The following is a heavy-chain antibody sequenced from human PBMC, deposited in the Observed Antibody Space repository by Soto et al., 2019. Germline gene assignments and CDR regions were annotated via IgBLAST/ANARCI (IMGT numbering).Heavy chain of an antibody. V-gene: IGHV4-59*08. Sequence: SETLSLTCTVSGGSISSYYWSWIRQPPGKGLEWIGYIYDSGSTNYNPSLKSRVTISVDTSKNQFSLKLTSVTATDTAVYYCARQGFGPLHGLVDVWGQGTTVTVSS. D-gene: IGHD3-10*01. CDR2: IYDSGST. CDR3: ARQGFGPLHGLVDV. CDR1: GGSISSYY. J-gene: IGHJ6*02.